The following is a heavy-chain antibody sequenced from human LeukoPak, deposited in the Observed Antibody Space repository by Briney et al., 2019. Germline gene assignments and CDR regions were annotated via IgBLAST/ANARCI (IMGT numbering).Heavy chain of an antibody. D-gene: IGHD5-24*01. V-gene: IGHV1-69*04. CDR3: AREVPRSRWLQLKTRTDAFDI. CDR2: IIPILGIA. Sequence: SVKVSCKASGGTFSSYTISWVRQAPGQGLEWMGRIIPILGIANYAQRFQGRVTITADKSTSTAYMELSSLRSEDTAVYYCAREVPRSRWLQLKTRTDAFDIWGQGTMVTVSS. J-gene: IGHJ3*02. CDR1: GGTFSSYT.